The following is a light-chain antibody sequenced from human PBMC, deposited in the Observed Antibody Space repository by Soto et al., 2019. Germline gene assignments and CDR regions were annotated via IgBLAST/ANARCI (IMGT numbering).Light chain of an antibody. V-gene: IGKV3-20*01. Sequence: EFVLTQSPGTLSLSPGERATLSCRASQTVRNNYLAWYQQKPGQAPRFLIYGASSRATGIPDRFSGSGSGTDFTLTISRLEPEDFAVYYCQQYGSSGTFGQGTKVDIK. CDR3: QQYGSSGT. J-gene: IGKJ1*01. CDR2: GAS. CDR1: QTVRNNY.